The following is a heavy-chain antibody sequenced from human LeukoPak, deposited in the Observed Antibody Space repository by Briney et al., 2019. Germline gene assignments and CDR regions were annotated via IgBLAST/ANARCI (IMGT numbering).Heavy chain of an antibody. CDR1: GFTFDDYA. D-gene: IGHD3-10*01. CDR2: VSWNSGRT. Sequence: PGGSLRLSCAASGFTFDDYAMHWVRQVPGKGLEWVSGVSWNSGRTGYADSVKGRFTISRDNAKNSLYLQMNSLRAEDTALYYCGKDMSPGGLDNWGQGTLVTVSS. V-gene: IGHV3-9*01. J-gene: IGHJ4*02. CDR3: GKDMSPGGLDN.